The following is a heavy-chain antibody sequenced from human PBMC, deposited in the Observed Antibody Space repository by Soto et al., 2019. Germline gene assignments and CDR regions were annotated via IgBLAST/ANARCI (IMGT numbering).Heavy chain of an antibody. J-gene: IGHJ6*02. Sequence: PSETLSLTCAVYGGSFSGYYWSWIRQPPGKGLEWIGEINHSGSTNYNPSLKSRVTISVDTSKNQFSLKLSSVTAADTAVYYCARVNVLLWFGELKPFNYYYYGMDVRGQGTTVTVSS. D-gene: IGHD3-10*01. CDR3: ARVNVLLWFGELKPFNYYYYGMDV. CDR1: GGSFSGYY. V-gene: IGHV4-34*01. CDR2: INHSGST.